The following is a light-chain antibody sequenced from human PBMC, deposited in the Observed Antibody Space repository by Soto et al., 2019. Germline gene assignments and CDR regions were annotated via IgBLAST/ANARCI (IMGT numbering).Light chain of an antibody. J-gene: IGKJ3*01. CDR1: QSVSSY. V-gene: IGKV3-11*01. CDR3: QQRSNWPPK. CDR2: DAS. Sequence: EIVLTQSPATLSLSPGERATLSCRASQSVSSYLAWYQQKPGQAPRLLIYDASNRATGIPARFSGSGSVTDFTLTISRLEPEDFALYYCQQRSNWPPKFGPGTKVDIK.